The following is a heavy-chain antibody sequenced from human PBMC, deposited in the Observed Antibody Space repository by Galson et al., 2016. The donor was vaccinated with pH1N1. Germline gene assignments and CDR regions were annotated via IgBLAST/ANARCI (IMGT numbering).Heavy chain of an antibody. CDR2: ISWNSGTI. CDR1: GFTFDDYA. Sequence: SLRLSCAASGFTFDDYAMHWVRQAPGKGLEWVSGISWNSGTIGYADSVKGRFTISRDNAKNSLYLQMHSLRAEDTALYYCAKDAGYSGYVGAYFDNWGQGTLVTVSS. V-gene: IGHV3-9*01. D-gene: IGHD5-12*01. J-gene: IGHJ4*02. CDR3: AKDAGYSGYVGAYFDN.